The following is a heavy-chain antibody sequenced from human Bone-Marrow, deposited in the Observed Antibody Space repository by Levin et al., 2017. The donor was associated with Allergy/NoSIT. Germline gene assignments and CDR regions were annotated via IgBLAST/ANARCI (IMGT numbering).Heavy chain of an antibody. D-gene: IGHD4-17*01. J-gene: IGHJ4*02. Sequence: AASVKVSCAASGFTFGNYAMSWVRQAPGKGLEWVSSISGSGDYTYSVDSAYYADSVKGRFTISRDNSKNTLYLQMKSLRAEDTAVYYCAKDPFRTTVTTFDYWGPGTLVTVSS. CDR1: GFTFGNYA. CDR2: ISGSGDYT. CDR3: AKDPFRTTVTTFDY. V-gene: IGHV3-23*01.